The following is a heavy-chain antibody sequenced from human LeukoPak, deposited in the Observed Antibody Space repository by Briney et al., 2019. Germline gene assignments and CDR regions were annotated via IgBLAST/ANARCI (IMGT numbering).Heavy chain of an antibody. V-gene: IGHV4-59*01. J-gene: IGHJ2*01. D-gene: IGHD3-22*01. Sequence: SSETLSLTCTVSRGSISSDYWNWIRQPPGKGLEWIGYIYYSGSTNYNPSLKSRVTISVDTSKNQFSLNLRSVTAADTAVYYCARALFRFDSSSRSLHWYFDLWGRGTLVTVSS. CDR2: IYYSGST. CDR1: RGSISSDY. CDR3: ARALFRFDSSSRSLHWYFDL.